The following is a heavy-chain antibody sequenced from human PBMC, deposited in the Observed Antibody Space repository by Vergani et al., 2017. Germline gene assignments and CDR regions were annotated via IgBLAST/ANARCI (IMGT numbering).Heavy chain of an antibody. CDR3: ARDLEVDYCSSTSCYLPDY. CDR2: ISGSGGST. Sequence: EVQLLESGGGLVQPGGSLRLSCAASGFTFSSYAMSWVRQAPGKGLEWVSAISGSGGSTYYADSVKGRFTISRDNSKNTLYLQMNSLRAEDTALYYCARDLEVDYCSSTSCYLPDYWGQGTLVTVSS. V-gene: IGHV3-23*01. J-gene: IGHJ4*02. D-gene: IGHD2-2*01. CDR1: GFTFSSYA.